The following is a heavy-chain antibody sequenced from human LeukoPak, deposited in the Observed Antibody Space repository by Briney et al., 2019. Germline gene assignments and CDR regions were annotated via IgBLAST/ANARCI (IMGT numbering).Heavy chain of an antibody. CDR3: ARGRRDCSGDCYVAFDI. D-gene: IGHD2-21*02. CDR2: IYSAGST. Sequence: SGGSLRLSCAASGFTVSSNYMTWVRQAPGKGLEWVSVIYSAGSTYYADSVKGRFTISRDNSKNTLFLQMNSLRAEDTAVYYCARGRRDCSGDCYVAFDIWGQGTVVTVSS. J-gene: IGHJ3*02. V-gene: IGHV3-53*01. CDR1: GFTVSSNY.